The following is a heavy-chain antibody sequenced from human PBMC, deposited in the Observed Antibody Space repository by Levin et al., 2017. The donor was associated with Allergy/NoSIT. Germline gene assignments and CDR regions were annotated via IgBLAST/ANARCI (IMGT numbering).Heavy chain of an antibody. J-gene: IGHJ4*02. D-gene: IGHD2/OR15-2a*01. V-gene: IGHV3-48*04. CDR3: VRDFYDDTGKWHFFDY. CDR1: GFTFSSYT. CDR2: ISSSSSAI. Sequence: PAGGSLRLSCTASGFTFSSYTMNWVRQRPGKGLEWLSFISSSSSAIYYTDSVKGRFTISRDNGKHSVYLQMNSLRAEDTAMYYCVRDFYDDTGKWHFFDYWGQGTLVTVSS.